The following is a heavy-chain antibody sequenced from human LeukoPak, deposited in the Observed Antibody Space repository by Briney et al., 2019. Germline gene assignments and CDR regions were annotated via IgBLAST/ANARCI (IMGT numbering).Heavy chain of an antibody. Sequence: GGSLRLACATSGFTLSDHYMRWIRQSPGKGLEWVSYISTTGVVLYYADSVKGRFTISRENAKNSLYLQMNSLRADDTAGYYCARPPTVKTPDFDYWGQGTLVIVSS. CDR1: GFTLSDHY. CDR3: ARPPTVKTPDFDY. V-gene: IGHV3-11*04. D-gene: IGHD4-11*01. J-gene: IGHJ4*02. CDR2: ISTTGVVL.